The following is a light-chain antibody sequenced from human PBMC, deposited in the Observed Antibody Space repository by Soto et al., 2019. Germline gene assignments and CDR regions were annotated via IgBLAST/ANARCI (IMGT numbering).Light chain of an antibody. Sequence: DIQMTQSPSTLSASVGDRVTITCRATQSISSWLAWYQQKPGTAPNLLIYEASTLKSGVPSRFSGSGSGTEFTLTITSLQPDDFATYYCQQHSTNSRTFGQGTKVEIK. J-gene: IGKJ1*01. CDR3: QQHSTNSRT. CDR2: EAS. CDR1: QSISSW. V-gene: IGKV1-5*03.